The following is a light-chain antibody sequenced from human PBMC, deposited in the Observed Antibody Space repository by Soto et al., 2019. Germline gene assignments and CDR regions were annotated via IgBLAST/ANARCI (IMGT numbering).Light chain of an antibody. CDR3: SSVTTSDTWV. CDR1: SSDVGGHNN. V-gene: IGLV2-8*01. J-gene: IGLJ3*02. Sequence: QSALPPPPSASGSPGQSVTISCTGTSSDVGGHNNVSWYQQHPGKAPKLLIYDVNKRPSWVPDRFSGSKSGNTASLTVSGLQAEDEAEYYCSSVTTSDTWVLGGGTQLTVL. CDR2: DVN.